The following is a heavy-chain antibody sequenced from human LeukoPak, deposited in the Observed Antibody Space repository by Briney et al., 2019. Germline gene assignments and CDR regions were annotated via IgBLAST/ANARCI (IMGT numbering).Heavy chain of an antibody. CDR1: GFTFSSYG. J-gene: IGHJ3*02. Sequence: PGGSLRLSCAASGFTFSSYGMHWVRQAPGKGLEWVAFIRYDESNKYYADSVKGRFTISRDISKNTLYLQMNSLRAEDTAVYYCARGNAFDIWGQGTMVTVSS. CDR2: IRYDESNK. CDR3: ARGNAFDI. V-gene: IGHV3-30*02.